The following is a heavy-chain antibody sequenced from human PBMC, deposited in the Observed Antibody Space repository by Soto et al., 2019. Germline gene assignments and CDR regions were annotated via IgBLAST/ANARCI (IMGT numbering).Heavy chain of an antibody. J-gene: IGHJ5*02. CDR1: GFTFSSYA. V-gene: IGHV3-23*01. Sequence: GGSLRLSCAASGFTFSSYAMSWVRQAPGKGLEWVSAISGSGGSTYYADSVKGRFTISRDNSKNTLYLQMNSLRAEDTAVYYCAKDRRIVGATSRFDPWGQGTLVTVSS. CDR3: AKDRRIVGATSRFDP. D-gene: IGHD1-26*01. CDR2: ISGSGGST.